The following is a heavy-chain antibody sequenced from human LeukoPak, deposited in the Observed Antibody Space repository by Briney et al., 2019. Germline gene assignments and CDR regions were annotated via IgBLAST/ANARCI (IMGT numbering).Heavy chain of an antibody. CDR3: ASDTAWKKGIAAAGMVY. CDR2: IYWNGGST. V-gene: IGHV3-20*04. D-gene: IGHD6-13*01. Sequence: PGGSPRVSCVASVFTFDDYGMSSVRQAPGKGGEWVSGIYWNGGSTGYEDSVKARFTISRDNAKNSLYLQMNSLRVEETALYYCASDTAWKKGIAAAGMVYWGQGTLVTVSS. CDR1: VFTFDDYG. J-gene: IGHJ4*02.